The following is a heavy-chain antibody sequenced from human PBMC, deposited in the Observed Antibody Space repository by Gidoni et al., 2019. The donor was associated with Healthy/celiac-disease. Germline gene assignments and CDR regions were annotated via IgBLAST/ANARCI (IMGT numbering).Heavy chain of an antibody. J-gene: IGHJ6*03. CDR3: ARRSTMIPGVDYYYMDV. D-gene: IGHD3-22*01. Sequence: EVQLVESGGGLVKPGGSLRLSCAASGFTFSSYSMNWVRQAPGKGLEWVSSISSSSSYIYYADSVKGRFTISRDNAKNSLYLQMNSLRAEDTAVYYCARRSTMIPGVDYYYMDVWGKGTTVTVSS. V-gene: IGHV3-21*01. CDR1: GFTFSSYS. CDR2: ISSSSSYI.